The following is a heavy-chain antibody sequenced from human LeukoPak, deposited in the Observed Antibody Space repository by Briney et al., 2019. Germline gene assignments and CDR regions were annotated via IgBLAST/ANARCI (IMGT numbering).Heavy chain of an antibody. D-gene: IGHD3-16*02. Sequence: SVKVSCKASGGTFSNYAISWVRQAPGQGLEWMGGIIPIFGTANYAQKFQGRVTITADESTSTAYMELSSLRSEDTAVYYCARDMYYDYVWGSYRYTFDYWGQGTLVTVSS. CDR1: GGTFSNYA. CDR2: IIPIFGTA. V-gene: IGHV1-69*13. CDR3: ARDMYYDYVWGSYRYTFDY. J-gene: IGHJ4*02.